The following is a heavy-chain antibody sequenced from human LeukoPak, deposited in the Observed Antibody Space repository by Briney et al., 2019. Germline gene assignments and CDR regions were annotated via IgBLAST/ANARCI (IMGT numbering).Heavy chain of an antibody. CDR1: GFTFSNAW. J-gene: IGHJ4*02. CDR2: IKSKTDGGTT. V-gene: IGHV3-15*01. D-gene: IGHD1-26*01. Sequence: PGGSLRLSCAASGFTFSNAWMSWVRQAPGKGLEWVGRIKSKTDGGTTDYAAPVKGRFTISRDDSKNTLYLQMNSLKTEDTAVYYCTIEWGSGSYYFDYWGQGTLVTVSS. CDR3: TIEWGSGSYYFDY.